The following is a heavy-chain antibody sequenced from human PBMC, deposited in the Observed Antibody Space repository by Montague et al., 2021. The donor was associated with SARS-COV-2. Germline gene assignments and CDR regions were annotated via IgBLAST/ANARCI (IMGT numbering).Heavy chain of an antibody. V-gene: IGHV6-1*01. J-gene: IGHJ4*02. CDR2: TYYRSKWYT. Sequence: CAISGDSVSSNSAAWNWLRQSPSGGLEWLGRTYYRSKWYTDYAPSVKTRITITPDTSNNQFSLHLNSVTPGDTAVYYCAREGTVPGPRENYFDDWGQGTLVTVSS. CDR1: GDSVSSNSAA. CDR3: AREGTVPGPRENYFDD. D-gene: IGHD1-1*01.